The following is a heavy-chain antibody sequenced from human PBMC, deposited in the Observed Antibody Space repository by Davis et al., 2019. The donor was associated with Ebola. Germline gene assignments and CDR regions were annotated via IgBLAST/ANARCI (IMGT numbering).Heavy chain of an antibody. CDR3: ASTAVATVSWDY. D-gene: IGHD5-12*01. Sequence: PGGSLRLSCAASGFTFSSYSMNWVRQAPGKGLEWVSSISSSSSYIYYADSVKGRFTISRDNAKNSLYLQMNSLRDEDTAVYYCASTAVATVSWDYWGQGTLVTVSS. CDR1: GFTFSSYS. V-gene: IGHV3-21*01. CDR2: ISSSSSYI. J-gene: IGHJ4*02.